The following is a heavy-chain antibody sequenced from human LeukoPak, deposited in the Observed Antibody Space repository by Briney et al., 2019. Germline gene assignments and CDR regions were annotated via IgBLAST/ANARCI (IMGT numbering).Heavy chain of an antibody. V-gene: IGHV3-11*04. CDR1: GFTFSDYY. CDR3: ARDGYCSSTSCYTRVNSFDY. J-gene: IGHJ4*02. D-gene: IGHD2-2*02. CDR2: ISSSGSTI. Sequence: GGSLRLSCAASGFTFSDYYMSWIRQAPGKGLEWVSYISSSGSTIYYADSVKGRFTISRDNAKNSLYLQMNSLRAEDTAVYYCARDGYCSSTSCYTRVNSFDYWGQGTLVTVSS.